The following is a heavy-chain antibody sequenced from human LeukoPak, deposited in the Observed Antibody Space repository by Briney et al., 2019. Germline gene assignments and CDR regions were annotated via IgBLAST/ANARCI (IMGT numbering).Heavy chain of an antibody. CDR3: ARGLGDSSGYYYSDN. CDR2: ISTYDGNT. J-gene: IGHJ4*02. CDR1: GGTFSSYA. D-gene: IGHD3-22*01. V-gene: IGHV1-18*01. Sequence: ASVKVSCKASGGTFSSYAISWVRQAPGQGLEWMGWISTYDGNTNYAQRVQDRLTMTTDSSTSTAYMELRSLRSEDTAVYYCARGLGDSSGYYYSDNWGQGTLVTVSS.